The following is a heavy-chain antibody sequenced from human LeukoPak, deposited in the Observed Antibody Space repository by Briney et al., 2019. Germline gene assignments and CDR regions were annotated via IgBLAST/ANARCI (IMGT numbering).Heavy chain of an antibody. J-gene: IGHJ4*02. CDR1: GYTLTDYY. D-gene: IGHD3-10*01. CDR2: INPSSGDA. V-gene: IGHV1-2*06. Sequence: GASVKVSCKASGYTLTDYYMHWVRQAPGQGLEWMGRINPSSGDANYAHKFQGRVTMTRDTSIGTAYMELSRLRSDDSAIYYCARGSGLGHHFEYWGQASLVTVSS. CDR3: ARGSGLGHHFEY.